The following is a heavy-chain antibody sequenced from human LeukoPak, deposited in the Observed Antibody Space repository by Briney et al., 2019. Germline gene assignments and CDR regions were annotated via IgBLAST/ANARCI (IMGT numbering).Heavy chain of an antibody. CDR3: ARPQYYYDSSDLDAFDI. V-gene: IGHV3-48*01. CDR1: GFTFSSYS. J-gene: IGHJ3*02. CDR2: ISSSSGTI. D-gene: IGHD3-22*01. Sequence: PGGSLRLSCAASGFTFSSYSMNWVRQAPGKGLEWVSYISSSSGTIYYADSVKGRFTTSRDNAKNSLYLQMNSLRAEDTAVYYCARPQYYYDSSDLDAFDIWGQGTMVTVSS.